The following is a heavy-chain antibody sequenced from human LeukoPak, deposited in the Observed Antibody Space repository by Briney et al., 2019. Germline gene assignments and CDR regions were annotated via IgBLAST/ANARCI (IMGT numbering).Heavy chain of an antibody. Sequence: GSPRLSCAASGFTFSSYAMSWVRQAPGKGLEWVSGISGSGGTTYYADSVRGRFTISRDSSRNTLYLQMNSLRAEDTAVYYCAKAAGSSGWYHLDYWGQGTLVTVSS. CDR3: AKAAGSSGWYHLDY. CDR2: ISGSGGTT. V-gene: IGHV3-23*01. CDR1: GFTFSSYA. D-gene: IGHD6-19*01. J-gene: IGHJ4*02.